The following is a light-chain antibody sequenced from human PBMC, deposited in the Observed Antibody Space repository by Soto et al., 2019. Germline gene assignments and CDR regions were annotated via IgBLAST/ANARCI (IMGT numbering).Light chain of an antibody. V-gene: IGKV3-20*01. CDR3: QQYNSYSWT. CDR1: QSVSSSY. CDR2: GAS. J-gene: IGKJ1*01. Sequence: EIVLTQSPGTLSLSPGDRATLSCRASQSVSSSYLAWYQQKPGQAPRLLIYGASSRATGIPDRFSGSGSGTDFTLTISSLQPDDFATYYCQQYNSYSWTFGQGTKVDIK.